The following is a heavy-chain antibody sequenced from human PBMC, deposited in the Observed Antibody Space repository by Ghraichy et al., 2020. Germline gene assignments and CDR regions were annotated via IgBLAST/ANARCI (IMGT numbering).Heavy chain of an antibody. D-gene: IGHD3-3*01. CDR3: ARALAYDFWRGYYYFDY. Sequence: SENLSLTCTVSGGSVSSGSYYWSWIRQPPGKGLEWIGYIYYSGSNNYNPSLKSRFTISVDTAQNQLYLKLSSVTAADTAVYYCARALAYDFWRGYYYFDYWGQGTLVTVSS. CDR1: GGSVSSGSYY. J-gene: IGHJ4*02. CDR2: IYYSGSN. V-gene: IGHV4-61*01.